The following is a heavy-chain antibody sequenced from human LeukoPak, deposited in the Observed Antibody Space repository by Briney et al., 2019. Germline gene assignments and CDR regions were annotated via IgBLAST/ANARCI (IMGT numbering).Heavy chain of an antibody. CDR2: ISYDGNNK. V-gene: IGHV3-30*18. CDR3: AKDNGYSGYDFIDY. D-gene: IGHD5-12*01. J-gene: IGHJ4*02. CDR1: GFTFSSYA. Sequence: GGSLRLSCAASGFTFSSYAMHWVRQAPGQGLDWVAVISYDGNNKYYTDSVKGRFTISRDNSKNTLYLQMNSLRAEDTAVYYCAKDNGYSGYDFIDYWGQGTRVTVSS.